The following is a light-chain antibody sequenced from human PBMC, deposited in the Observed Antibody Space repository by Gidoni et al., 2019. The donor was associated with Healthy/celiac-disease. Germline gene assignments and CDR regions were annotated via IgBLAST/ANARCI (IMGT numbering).Light chain of an antibody. Sequence: QSVLPQPPSASETPGQRVTISCSGSSSNIGSTYVYWYQQLPGTAHEPLIYRNNRRPSGVPDRFSGSKSGTSAALAISGLRSDDDADYYCAAWDDSLSGWVFGGGTKLTVL. V-gene: IGLV1-47*01. CDR3: AAWDDSLSGWV. CDR1: SSNIGSTY. J-gene: IGLJ3*02. CDR2: RNN.